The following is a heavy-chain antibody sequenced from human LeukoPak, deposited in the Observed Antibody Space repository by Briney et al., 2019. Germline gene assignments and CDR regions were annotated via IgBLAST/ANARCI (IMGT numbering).Heavy chain of an antibody. V-gene: IGHV4-39*07. CDR3: ARIPTVTTYAGAIDY. Sequence: PSETLSLTCTVSGGSISSSSYYWGWIRQPPGKGLEWIGSIYYSGSTYYNPSLKSRVTISVDTSKNQFSLKLSSVTAADTAVYYCARIPTVTTYAGAIDYWGQGTLVTVSS. CDR1: GGSISSSSYY. D-gene: IGHD4-17*01. CDR2: IYYSGST. J-gene: IGHJ4*02.